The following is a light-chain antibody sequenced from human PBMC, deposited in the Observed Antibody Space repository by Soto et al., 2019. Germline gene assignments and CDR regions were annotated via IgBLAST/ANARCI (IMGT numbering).Light chain of an antibody. CDR2: DAS. J-gene: IGKJ4*01. Sequence: DIKITHSPSSLSASVGDRVTITCRASQYIGDFLNWYQQTPGKAPKLLIYDASNLETGVPSRFSGSGSGTDFTFTISSLQPEDIATYYCQQYDNRPLTFGGGTKVDIK. CDR1: QYIGDF. CDR3: QQYDNRPLT. V-gene: IGKV1-33*01.